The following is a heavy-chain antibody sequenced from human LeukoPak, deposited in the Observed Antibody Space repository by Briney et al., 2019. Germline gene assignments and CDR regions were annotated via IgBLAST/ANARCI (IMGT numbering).Heavy chain of an antibody. J-gene: IGHJ4*02. D-gene: IGHD3-3*01. V-gene: IGHV3-74*01. CDR1: GFTFSSYW. CDR2: INSDGSST. CDR3: ASYLITNDGVLN. Sequence: GGSLRLSYAASGFTFSSYWMHWVRQAPGKGLVWVSRINSDGSSTSYADSVKGRFTISRDNAKNTLYLQMNSLRAEDTAVYYCASYLITNDGVLNWGQGTLVTVSS.